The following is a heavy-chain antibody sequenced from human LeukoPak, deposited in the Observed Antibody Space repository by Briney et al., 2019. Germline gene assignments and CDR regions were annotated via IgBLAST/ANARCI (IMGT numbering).Heavy chain of an antibody. CDR3: ARRSRYCSGGSCYYFDY. CDR1: GYSFTSYC. Sequence: PGESLKISCKGSGYSFTSYCIGWVRQMPGKGLEWMGIIYPGDSDTRYSPSFQGQVTISADKSISTAYLQWSSLKASDTAMYYCARRSRYCSGGSCYYFDYWGQGTLVTVSS. V-gene: IGHV5-51*01. J-gene: IGHJ4*02. CDR2: IYPGDSDT. D-gene: IGHD2-15*01.